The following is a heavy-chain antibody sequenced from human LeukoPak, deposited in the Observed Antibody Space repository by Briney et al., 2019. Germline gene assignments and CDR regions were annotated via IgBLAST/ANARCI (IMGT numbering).Heavy chain of an antibody. D-gene: IGHD6-13*01. V-gene: IGHV3-48*03. CDR3: ARASSSWQAGFDY. CDR2: ISSGDTTI. J-gene: IGHJ4*02. Sequence: GGSLRLSCAASGFPFTSYEMNWVRQAPGKGLEWVSYISSGDTTIYYADSVQGRFTISRDNAKNSLYLQMNSLRAEDTAVYYCARASSSWQAGFDYWGQGTLVTVSS. CDR1: GFPFTSYE.